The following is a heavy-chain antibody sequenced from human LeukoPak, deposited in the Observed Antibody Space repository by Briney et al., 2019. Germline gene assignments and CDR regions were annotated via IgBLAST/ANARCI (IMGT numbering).Heavy chain of an antibody. J-gene: IGHJ5*02. D-gene: IGHD1-7*01. CDR1: GGSFSGYY. CDR2: INHSGST. V-gene: IGHV4-34*01. Sequence: PSETLSLTCAVYGGSFSGYYWSWLRQPPRKGLEWSGEINHSGSTNYNPSIKSRGAISVDTSKKQFSLKLSDVTAADTAVYYCARGGKWNYGWFDPWGQGTLVTVSS. CDR3: ARGGKWNYGWFDP.